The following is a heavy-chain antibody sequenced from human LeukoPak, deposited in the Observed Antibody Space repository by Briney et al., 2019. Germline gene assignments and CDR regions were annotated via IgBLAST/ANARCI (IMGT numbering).Heavy chain of an antibody. J-gene: IGHJ5*02. Sequence: SVKVSCKASGGTFNNYAITWVRQAPGQGLEWMGGIIPVFGTTNYAQKFQDRVTITADESTTTAYMELSSLRSEDTAVYYCAREVPTVLLPTAKMGWFDPWGQGTLVTVSS. D-gene: IGHD2-2*01. CDR2: IIPVFGTT. CDR3: AREVPTVLLPTAKMGWFDP. V-gene: IGHV1-69*13. CDR1: GGTFNNYA.